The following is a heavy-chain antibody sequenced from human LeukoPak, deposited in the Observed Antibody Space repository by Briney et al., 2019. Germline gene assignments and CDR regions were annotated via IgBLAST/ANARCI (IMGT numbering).Heavy chain of an antibody. Sequence: SQTLSLTCDISGDSVSSNSAVWNWIRQSPSRGLEWLGRTYYRSKWYNDYAVSVKSRITINPDTSQNHFSLQLKSVSPEDTAGYNCPRGDGNRNSWYPSNTYYYSMNVWGKGTTVTVPS. CDR2: TYYRSKWYN. D-gene: IGHD6-13*01. V-gene: IGHV6-1*01. J-gene: IGHJ6*03. CDR1: GDSVSSNSAV. CDR3: PRGDGNRNSWYPSNTYYYSMNV.